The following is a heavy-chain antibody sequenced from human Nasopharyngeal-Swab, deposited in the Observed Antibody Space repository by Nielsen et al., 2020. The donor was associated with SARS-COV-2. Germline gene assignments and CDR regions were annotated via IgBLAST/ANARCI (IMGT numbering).Heavy chain of an antibody. Sequence: WIRQPPGKGLEWVSAISGSGGSTYYADSVKGRFTISRDNSKNTLYLQMNSLRAEDTAVYYCASEGTVTSYYYYGMDVWGHGTTVTVSS. CDR3: ASEGTVTSYYYYGMDV. D-gene: IGHD4-17*01. J-gene: IGHJ6*02. V-gene: IGHV3-23*01. CDR2: ISGSGGST.